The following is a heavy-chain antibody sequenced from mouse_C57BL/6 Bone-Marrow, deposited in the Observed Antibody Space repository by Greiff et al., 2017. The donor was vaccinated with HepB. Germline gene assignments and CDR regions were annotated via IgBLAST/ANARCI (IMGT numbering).Heavy chain of an antibody. J-gene: IGHJ4*01. CDR3: ARDGYGSSTYYAMDY. CDR2: IDPSDSYT. D-gene: IGHD1-1*01. CDR1: GYTFTSYW. V-gene: IGHV1-59*01. Sequence: QVQLQQPGAELVRPGTSAKLSCKASGYTFTSYWMHWVKQRPGQGLEWIGVIDPSDSYTNYNQKFKGKATLTVDTSSSTAYMQLSSLTSEDSAVYYCARDGYGSSTYYAMDYWGQGTSVTVSS.